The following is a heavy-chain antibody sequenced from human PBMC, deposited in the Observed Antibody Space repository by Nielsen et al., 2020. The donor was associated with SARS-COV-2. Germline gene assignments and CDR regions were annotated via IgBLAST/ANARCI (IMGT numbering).Heavy chain of an antibody. CDR1: GFSLRNARMG. V-gene: IGHV2-26*01. Sequence: SGPTLVKPTETLTLTCTVSGFSLRNARMGVSWIRQPPGKALEWLAHIFSNDEKSYSTSLKSRLTISKDTSKSQVVLTMTNMDPVDTATYYCARISIVGALYYYYYMDVWGKGTTVTVSS. J-gene: IGHJ6*03. D-gene: IGHD1-26*01. CDR2: IFSNDEK. CDR3: ARISIVGALYYYYYMDV.